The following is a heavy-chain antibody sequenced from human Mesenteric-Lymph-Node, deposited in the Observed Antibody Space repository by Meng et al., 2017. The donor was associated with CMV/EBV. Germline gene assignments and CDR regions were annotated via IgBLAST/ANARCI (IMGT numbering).Heavy chain of an antibody. CDR3: AKSRSSTPGIVDD. V-gene: IGHV4-61*08. Sequence: SGAGWVKPSETLLPKYIVAGGSVTSGGYHVSWSRQSPGKGLEWIGYIYGTGITIYNPSLKSRVTILLETSKNQFSLKLNSVTTADTAVYYCAKSRSSTPGIVDDWGQGTLVTVSS. J-gene: IGHJ4*02. D-gene: IGHD2/OR15-2a*01. CDR1: GGSVTSGGYH. CDR2: IYGTGIT.